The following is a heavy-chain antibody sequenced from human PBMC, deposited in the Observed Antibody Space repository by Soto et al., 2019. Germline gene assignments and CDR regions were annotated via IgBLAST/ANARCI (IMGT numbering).Heavy chain of an antibody. V-gene: IGHV3-21*01. Sequence: WGSLRLSCAASGFTFSSYSMNWVRQAPWKGLEWVSSISSSSSYIYYADSVKGRFTISRDNAKNSLYLQMNSLRAEDTAVYYCARDLFPDSGYDAPVPTRIFDYWGQGTLVTVSS. J-gene: IGHJ4*02. D-gene: IGHD5-12*01. CDR2: ISSSSSYI. CDR1: GFTFSSYS. CDR3: ARDLFPDSGYDAPVPTRIFDY.